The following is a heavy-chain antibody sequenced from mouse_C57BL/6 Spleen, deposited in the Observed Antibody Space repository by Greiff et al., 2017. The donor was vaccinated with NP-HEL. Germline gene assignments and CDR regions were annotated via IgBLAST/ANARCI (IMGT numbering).Heavy chain of an antibody. D-gene: IGHD2-3*01. J-gene: IGHJ1*03. CDR3: AGYWLLQYFDD. CDR2: IRNKANGYTT. Sequence: EVQVVESGGGLVQPGGSLSLSCAASGFTFTDYYMSWVRQPPGKALEWLGFIRNKANGYTTEYSASVKGRFTISRDNSQSILYLQMKALRAEDSATYYCAGYWLLQYFDDWGTGTTVTVSS. CDR1: GFTFTDYY. V-gene: IGHV7-3*01.